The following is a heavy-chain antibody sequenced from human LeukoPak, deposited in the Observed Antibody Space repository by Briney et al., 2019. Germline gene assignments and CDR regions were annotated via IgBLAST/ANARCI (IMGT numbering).Heavy chain of an antibody. CDR2: IKQDGSEK. D-gene: IGHD3-3*01. CDR3: ARNSLTYEYYFDY. Sequence: GRSLRLSCAASGFTFSNYWMSWVRQAPGKGLEWVANIKQDGSEKYYVDSVKGRFTISRDNAKNSLYLQMSSLRAEDTAVYYCARNSLTYEYYFDYWGQGTLVTVSS. CDR1: GFTFSNYW. J-gene: IGHJ4*02. V-gene: IGHV3-7*01.